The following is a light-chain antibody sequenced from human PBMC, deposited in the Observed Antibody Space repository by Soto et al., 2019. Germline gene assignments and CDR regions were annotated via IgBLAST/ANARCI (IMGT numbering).Light chain of an antibody. Sequence: EIVLTQSPGTLSLSPGERATLSCRAGQTVGGDYLAWYQQKPGQAPRLLIYGAFNRAAGTPDRFSGSGSGTDFTLTITRLEPEDFAVYYCQQYHKSPRTFGQGTKVEV. CDR2: GAF. CDR3: QQYHKSPRT. CDR1: QTVGGDY. J-gene: IGKJ1*01. V-gene: IGKV3-20*01.